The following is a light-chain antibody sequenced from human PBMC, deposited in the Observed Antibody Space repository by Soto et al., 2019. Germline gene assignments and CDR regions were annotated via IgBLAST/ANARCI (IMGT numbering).Light chain of an antibody. CDR1: QSVSSSY. Sequence: EIVLTHSPGTLSLSPGERATLSFSASQSVSSSYLAWYQQKPGQAPRLLIYGASSRATGIPDRFSGSGSGTDFTLTISRLEPEDFAVYYCQQYGSSPPITFGQGTRRRL. CDR2: GAS. J-gene: IGKJ5*01. V-gene: IGKV3-20*01. CDR3: QQYGSSPPIT.